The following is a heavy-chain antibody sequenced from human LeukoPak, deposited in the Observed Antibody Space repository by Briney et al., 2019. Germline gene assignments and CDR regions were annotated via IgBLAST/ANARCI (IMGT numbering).Heavy chain of an antibody. Sequence: PSETLSLTCTVSGGSISSGDYYWSWIRQPPGKGLEWIGYIYYSGSTYYNTSLKSRVTISVDTSKNQFSLKLNSVTAADTAVYYCARGPRYFRYGLDVWGKGTTVTVSS. V-gene: IGHV4-30-4*01. J-gene: IGHJ6*04. D-gene: IGHD3-9*01. CDR3: ARGPRYFRYGLDV. CDR1: GGSISSGDYY. CDR2: IYYSGST.